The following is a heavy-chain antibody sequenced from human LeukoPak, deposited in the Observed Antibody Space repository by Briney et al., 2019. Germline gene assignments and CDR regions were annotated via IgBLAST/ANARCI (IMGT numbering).Heavy chain of an antibody. Sequence: GVSLRLSCVASGFPFSSYRMTWVRQAPGKGLEWVANIKQDGSKKSYVDSVKGRFTISRDNAKNSLYLQMNSLRAEDTAIYYCTRVGYIDEGIDYWGQGTLVTVSS. J-gene: IGHJ4*02. CDR3: TRVGYIDEGIDY. CDR1: GFPFSSYR. V-gene: IGHV3-7*04. D-gene: IGHD5-24*01. CDR2: IKQDGSKK.